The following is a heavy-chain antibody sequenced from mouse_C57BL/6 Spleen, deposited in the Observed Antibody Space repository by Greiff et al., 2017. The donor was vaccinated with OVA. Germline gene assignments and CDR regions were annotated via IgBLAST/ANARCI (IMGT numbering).Heavy chain of an antibody. CDR1: GFTFSDYY. CDR3: ARDNWDGGFAY. J-gene: IGHJ3*01. D-gene: IGHD4-1*02. V-gene: IGHV5-16*01. Sequence: EVMLVESEGGLVQPGSSMKLSCTASGFTFSDYYMAWVRQVPEKGLEWVANINYDGSSTYYLDSLKSRFIISRDNAKNILNLQMSSLKSEDTATYYCARDNWDGGFAYWGQGTLVTVSA. CDR2: INYDGSST.